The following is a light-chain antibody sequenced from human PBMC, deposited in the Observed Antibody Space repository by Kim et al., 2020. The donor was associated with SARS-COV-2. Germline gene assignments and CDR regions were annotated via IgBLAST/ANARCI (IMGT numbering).Light chain of an antibody. CDR3: MISYSGAWV. CDR1: SGINVGTYR. CDR2: YKSDSDK. Sequence: QPVLTQPSSLSASPGASASLTCTLRSGINVGTYRIYWYQQKPGSPPQYLLRYKSDSDKHQGSGVPSRFSGSKDASANAGILLISGLQSEDEADYYCMISYSGAWVFGGVTQLTVL. J-gene: IGLJ3*02. V-gene: IGLV5-45*02.